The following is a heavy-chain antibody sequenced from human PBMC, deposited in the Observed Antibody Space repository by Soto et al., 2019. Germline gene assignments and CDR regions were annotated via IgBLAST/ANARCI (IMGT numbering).Heavy chain of an antibody. D-gene: IGHD1-26*01. Sequence: ASVKVSCKASGYTFTSYYMHWVRQAPGQGLEWMGIINPSGGSTSYAQKFQGRVTMTRDTSTSTVYMELSSLRSEDTAVYYCARGRSVGYYYYYYDMDVWGQGTTVTVSS. V-gene: IGHV1-46*01. CDR1: GYTFTSYY. CDR3: ARGRSVGYYYYYYDMDV. CDR2: INPSGGST. J-gene: IGHJ6*02.